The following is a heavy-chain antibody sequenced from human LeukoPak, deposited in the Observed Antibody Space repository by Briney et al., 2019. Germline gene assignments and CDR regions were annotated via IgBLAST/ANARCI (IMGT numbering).Heavy chain of an antibody. CDR2: IYHSGST. D-gene: IGHD3-9*01. Sequence: SQTLSLTCAVSGGSISSGGYSWSWIRQPPGKGREWIGYIYHSGSTYYNPSLKSRVIISVDSSKNQSSLKLSSVTAADTAVYYCARVGYHILTGYRFDPRGQGTLVTVPS. J-gene: IGHJ5*02. CDR3: ARVGYHILTGYRFDP. CDR1: GGSISSGGYS. V-gene: IGHV4-30-2*01.